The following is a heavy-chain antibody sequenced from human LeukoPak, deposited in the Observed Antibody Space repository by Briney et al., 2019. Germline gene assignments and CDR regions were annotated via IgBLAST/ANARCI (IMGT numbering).Heavy chain of an antibody. Sequence: ASVKVSCKASGYTFTGYYMHCVRQAPGQGLEWMGWINPNSGGTNYAQKFQGRVTMTRDTSISTAYMELSRLRSDDTAVYYCARVLYRRTLYYYYYMDVWGKGTTVTVSS. CDR2: INPNSGGT. CDR1: GYTFTGYY. J-gene: IGHJ6*03. CDR3: ARVLYRRTLYYYYYMDV. D-gene: IGHD2-8*01. V-gene: IGHV1-2*02.